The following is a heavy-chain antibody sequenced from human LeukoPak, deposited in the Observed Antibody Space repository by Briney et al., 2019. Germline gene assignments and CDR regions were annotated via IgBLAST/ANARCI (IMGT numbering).Heavy chain of an antibody. CDR3: ARTRSGGSSGDY. Sequence: GGSLRLSCAASGFIFSSYSMNWVRQAPGKGLEWVSSITSSSSYIYYADSVKGRFTISRDNAKNSLFLQMNSLRAEDTAVYYCARTRSGGSSGDYWGQETLVTVSS. V-gene: IGHV3-21*01. D-gene: IGHD2-15*01. J-gene: IGHJ4*02. CDR1: GFIFSSYS. CDR2: ITSSSSYI.